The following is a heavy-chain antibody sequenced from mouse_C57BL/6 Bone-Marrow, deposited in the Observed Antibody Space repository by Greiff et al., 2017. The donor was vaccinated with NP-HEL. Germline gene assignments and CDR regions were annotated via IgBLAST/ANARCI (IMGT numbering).Heavy chain of an antibody. CDR1: GFSFTSYG. Sequence: QVQLQQSGPGLVAPSQSLSITCTVSGFSFTSYGVSWVRQPPGKGLEWLGVIWGDGSTNYHSALLSRLSISKDNSKSQVFLKLNNLQTDDTATYYCAKPPFDYYGSSYAMDYWGQGTSVTVSS. D-gene: IGHD1-1*01. J-gene: IGHJ4*01. CDR3: AKPPFDYYGSSYAMDY. V-gene: IGHV2-3*01. CDR2: IWGDGST.